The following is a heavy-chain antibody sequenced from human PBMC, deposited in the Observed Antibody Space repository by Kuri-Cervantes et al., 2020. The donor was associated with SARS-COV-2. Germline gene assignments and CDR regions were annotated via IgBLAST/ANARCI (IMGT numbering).Heavy chain of an antibody. Sequence: ETLSLTCAASGFTFSSYWMSWVRQAPGKGLEWVANIKQDGSEKYYVDSVEGRFTISRDNAKNSLYLQMNSLRAEDTAVYYCARVRSWDEYFDYWGQGTLVTVSS. D-gene: IGHD6-13*01. J-gene: IGHJ4*02. CDR3: ARVRSWDEYFDY. CDR1: GFTFSSYW. V-gene: IGHV3-7*01. CDR2: IKQDGSEK.